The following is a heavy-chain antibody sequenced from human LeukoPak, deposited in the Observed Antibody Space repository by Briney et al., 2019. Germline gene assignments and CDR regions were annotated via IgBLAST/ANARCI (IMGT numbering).Heavy chain of an antibody. D-gene: IGHD3-16*01. V-gene: IGHV3-7*01. Sequence: GGSLRLSCAASGFTFSTYWMTWVRQAPGKGLEWVANMKGDGSEIHYVDSVKGRFTISRDDAKNSLYLQMNSLRAEDTAVYYCARPAYTAAYDLWGQGTMVTVSS. CDR1: GFTFSTYW. CDR2: MKGDGSEI. CDR3: ARPAYTAAYDL. J-gene: IGHJ3*01.